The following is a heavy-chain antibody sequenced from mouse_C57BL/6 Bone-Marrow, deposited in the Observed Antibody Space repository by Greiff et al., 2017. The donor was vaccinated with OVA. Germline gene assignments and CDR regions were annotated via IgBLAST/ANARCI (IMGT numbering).Heavy chain of an antibody. D-gene: IGHD1-1*01. CDR2: ISSGSSTI. CDR3: ARADYYGSSSPV. V-gene: IGHV5-17*01. J-gene: IGHJ1*03. CDR1: GFTLSDYG. Sequence: EVMLVESGGGLVKPGGSLKLSCAASGFTLSDYGMHWVRQAPEKGLEWVAYISSGSSTIYYADTVKGRFTISRDNAKNTLFLQMTSLRSEDTAMYYCARADYYGSSSPVWGTGTTVTVSS.